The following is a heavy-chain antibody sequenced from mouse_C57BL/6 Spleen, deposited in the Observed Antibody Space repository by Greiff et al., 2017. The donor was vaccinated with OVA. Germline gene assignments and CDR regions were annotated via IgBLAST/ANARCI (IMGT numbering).Heavy chain of an antibody. CDR3: ARFYDYDGYFDY. CDR1: GFTFSSYG. D-gene: IGHD2-4*01. J-gene: IGHJ2*01. Sequence: EVHLVESGGDLVKPGGSLKLSCAASGFTFSSYGMSWVRQTPDKRLEWVATISSGGSYTYYPDSVKGRFTISRDNAKNTLYLQMSSLKSEDTAMYYCARFYDYDGYFDYWGQGTTLTVSS. CDR2: ISSGGSYT. V-gene: IGHV5-6*01.